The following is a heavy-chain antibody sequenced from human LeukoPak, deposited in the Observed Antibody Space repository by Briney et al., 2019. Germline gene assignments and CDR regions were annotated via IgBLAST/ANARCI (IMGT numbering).Heavy chain of an antibody. Sequence: SETLSLTCAVYGGSFSGYYWSWIRQPPGKGLEWIGEINHSGSTNYNPSLKSRVTISVDTSENQFSLKLSSVTAADTAVYYCARHLVVRIHNWFDPWGQGTLVTVSS. CDR2: INHSGST. J-gene: IGHJ5*02. CDR3: ARHLVVRIHNWFDP. D-gene: IGHD2-2*01. V-gene: IGHV4-34*01. CDR1: GGSFSGYY.